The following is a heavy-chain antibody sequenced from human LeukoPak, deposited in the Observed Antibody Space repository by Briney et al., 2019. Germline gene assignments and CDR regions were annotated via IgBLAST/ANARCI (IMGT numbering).Heavy chain of an antibody. CDR3: ARDQAV. D-gene: IGHD6-19*01. CDR2: IYHSGST. CDR1: GGSISSGGYF. Sequence: PSETLSLTCAVSGGSISSGGYFWSWIRQPPGKGLEWIGYIYHSGSTNYNPSLKSRVTISVDTSKNQFSLKLSSVTAADTAVYYCARDQAVWGQGTLVTVSS. J-gene: IGHJ4*02. V-gene: IGHV4-30-2*01.